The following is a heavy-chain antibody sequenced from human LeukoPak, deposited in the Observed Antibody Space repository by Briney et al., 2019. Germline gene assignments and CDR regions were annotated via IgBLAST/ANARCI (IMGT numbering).Heavy chain of an antibody. CDR1: GFTFSGSA. V-gene: IGHV3-73*01. CDR2: IRSKANSYAT. Sequence: GGSLSLSCAASGFTFSGSAMHWVRQASGKGLEWVGRIRSKANSYATAYAASVKGRFTISRDDSKNTAYLQMNSLKAEDTAVYYCTRGRGYSYAYILNDYWGQGTLVTVSS. CDR3: TRGRGYSYAYILNDY. D-gene: IGHD5-18*01. J-gene: IGHJ4*02.